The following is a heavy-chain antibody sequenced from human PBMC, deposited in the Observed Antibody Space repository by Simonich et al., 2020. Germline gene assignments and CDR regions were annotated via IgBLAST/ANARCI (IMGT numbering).Heavy chain of an antibody. V-gene: IGHV3-33*01. CDR2: IGYDGRNK. J-gene: IGHJ4*02. CDR1: GFTFSSYG. CDR3: ARGANGYY. Sequence: QVQLVESGGGVVQPGRYLRLSCAASGFTFSSYGMHWGRQAPGEGLEWVAVIGYDGRNKYYADSVKGRFTISRDNSKNTLYLQMNSLRAEDTAVYYCARGANGYYWGQGTLVTVSS. D-gene: IGHD2-8*01.